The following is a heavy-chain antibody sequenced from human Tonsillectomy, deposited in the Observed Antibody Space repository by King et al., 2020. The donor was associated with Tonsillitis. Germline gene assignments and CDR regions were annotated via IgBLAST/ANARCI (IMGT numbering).Heavy chain of an antibody. Sequence: QLVQSGAEVKKPGSSVKVSCKASGGTFSSYTLNWVRQAPGQGLEWMGGIMPIFGTTNYAQKFHDRVTFTADESTSTAYMELSSLRSDDTAVYYCTREVWGGGPDLNYWGQGTLVTVSS. CDR1: GGTFSSYT. CDR2: IMPIFGTT. V-gene: IGHV1-69*01. D-gene: IGHD3-16*01. J-gene: IGHJ4*02. CDR3: TREVWGGGPDLNY.